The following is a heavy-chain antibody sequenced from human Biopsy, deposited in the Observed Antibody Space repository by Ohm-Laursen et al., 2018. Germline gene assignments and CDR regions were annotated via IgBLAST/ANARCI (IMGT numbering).Heavy chain of an antibody. CDR1: GVTFTRYG. CDR3: ARDSSRRAREGGMDV. J-gene: IGHJ6*02. D-gene: IGHD6-6*01. CDR2: ISETSSHI. Sequence: SLRLSCAASGVTFTRYGWHWVRRAPGKGLEWISYISETSSHIYDADSVRGRFTVARDIAKNSLYLQLNSLRVEDTAVYYCARDSSRRAREGGMDVWGQGTTVTVSS. V-gene: IGHV3-21*01.